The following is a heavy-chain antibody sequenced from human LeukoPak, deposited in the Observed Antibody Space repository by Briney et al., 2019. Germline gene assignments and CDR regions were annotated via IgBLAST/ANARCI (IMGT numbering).Heavy chain of an antibody. CDR3: AKGIGGSSWYYFDY. J-gene: IGHJ4*02. D-gene: IGHD6-13*01. V-gene: IGHV3-66*01. CDR1: GYTVSDKP. CDR2: IYSDGST. Sequence: GGSLRLSCAASGYTVSDKPMTWVRQAAGKGLEWVSVIYSDGSTYYSESVKGRFYISRDNSKNTLYLQMNSLRAEDTAVYYCAKGIGGSSWYYFDYWGQGTLVTVSS.